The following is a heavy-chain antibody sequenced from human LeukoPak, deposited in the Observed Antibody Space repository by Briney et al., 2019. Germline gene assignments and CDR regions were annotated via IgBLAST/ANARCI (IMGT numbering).Heavy chain of an antibody. J-gene: IGHJ3*02. CDR2: INPNSGGT. D-gene: IGHD3-16*01. V-gene: IGHV1-2*02. CDR1: GYTFTGYY. CDR3: AREGGYDLGIPTDDAFDI. Sequence: APVKVSCKAPGYTFTGYYMHWVRQAPGQGLEWMGWINPNSGGTNYAQKFQGRVTMTRDTSISTAYMELSRLRSDDTAVYYCAREGGYDLGIPTDDAFDIWGQGTMVTVSS.